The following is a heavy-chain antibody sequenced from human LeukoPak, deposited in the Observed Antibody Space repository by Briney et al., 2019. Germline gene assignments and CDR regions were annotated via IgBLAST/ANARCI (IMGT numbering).Heavy chain of an antibody. D-gene: IGHD2-15*01. CDR1: GYTFTSYD. CDR3: ARGSPGGYCSGGSCPFFDS. V-gene: IGHV1-8*01. CDR2: LNPTSGNT. J-gene: IGHJ4*02. Sequence: ASVKVSCKASGYTFTSYDINWVRQATGQGFEGRGWLNPTSGNTGCAQKFQGRVTMTRNTSISTAYMELSSLRSEDTAVYYCARGSPGGYCSGGSCPFFDSWGQGTLVTVSS.